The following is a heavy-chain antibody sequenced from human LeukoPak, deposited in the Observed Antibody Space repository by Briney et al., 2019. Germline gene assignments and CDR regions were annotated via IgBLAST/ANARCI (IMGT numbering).Heavy chain of an antibody. CDR1: GFTFDEYA. CDR3: ASRHSDGYFDY. J-gene: IGHJ4*02. CDR2: LNWNGDTT. D-gene: IGHD3-22*01. V-gene: IGHV3-20*04. Sequence: TGGSLRLSCAASGFTFDEYAMSWVRQLPGKGLEWVSGLNWNGDTTDYADSVRGRFTISRDNAKNSLYLQMNSLTAEDTAIYYCASRHSDGYFDYWGQGTLVTVSS.